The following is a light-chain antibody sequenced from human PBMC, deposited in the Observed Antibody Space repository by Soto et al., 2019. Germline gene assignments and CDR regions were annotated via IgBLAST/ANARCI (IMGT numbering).Light chain of an antibody. CDR1: KFDIGRYNY. CDR2: EVN. Sequence: QSALTQPASVSGSPGQTITISCAGTKFDIGRYNYVSWYRQHPGEAPKLIIFEVNNRPSGTSNRFSGSKSGNTASLTISGLQVEDEAHYFCSSYTSASALAIFGGGTKLTVL. J-gene: IGLJ2*01. CDR3: SSYTSASALAI. V-gene: IGLV2-14*01.